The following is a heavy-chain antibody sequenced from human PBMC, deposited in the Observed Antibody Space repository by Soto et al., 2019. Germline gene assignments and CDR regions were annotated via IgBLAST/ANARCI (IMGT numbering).Heavy chain of an antibody. CDR1: GFTFSNAW. J-gene: IGHJ6*02. D-gene: IGHD3-3*01. V-gene: IGHV3-15*07. CDR3: TTVGLTIFGVVAPDYYYYGMDV. Sequence: EVQLVESGGGLVKPGGSLRLSCAASGFTFSNAWMNWVRQAPGKGLEWVGRIKSKTDGGTTDYAAPVKGRFTISRDDSINTLYLQMNSLKTEDTAVYYCTTVGLTIFGVVAPDYYYYGMDVWGQGTTVTVSS. CDR2: IKSKTDGGTT.